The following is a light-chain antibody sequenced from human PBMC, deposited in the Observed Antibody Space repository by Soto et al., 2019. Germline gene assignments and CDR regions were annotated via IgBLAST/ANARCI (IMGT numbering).Light chain of an antibody. J-gene: IGLJ1*01. V-gene: IGLV1-36*01. CDR1: SSNIGNNA. Sequence: QSVLTQPPSVSEAPRQRVTISCSGSSSNIGNNAVNWYQQLPGKAPKLLIYYDDLLPSGVSDRFSGSKSGNSASLTISGLQPEDEADYYGSSYTTSNTRQIVFGTGTKVTVL. CDR3: SSYTTSNTRQIV. CDR2: YDD.